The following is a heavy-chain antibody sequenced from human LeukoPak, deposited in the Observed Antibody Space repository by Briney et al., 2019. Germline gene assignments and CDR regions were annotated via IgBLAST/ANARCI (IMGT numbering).Heavy chain of an antibody. D-gene: IGHD3-22*01. V-gene: IGHV3-21*01. CDR3: ARVWSSGYYIDY. CDR2: ISSSSSYI. CDR1: GFTFSSYW. Sequence: GGSLRLSCAASGFTFSSYWMSWVRQAPGKGLEWVSSISSSSSYIYYADSVKGRFTISRDNAKNSLYLQMNSLRAEDTAVYYCARVWSSGYYIDYWGQGTLVTVSS. J-gene: IGHJ4*02.